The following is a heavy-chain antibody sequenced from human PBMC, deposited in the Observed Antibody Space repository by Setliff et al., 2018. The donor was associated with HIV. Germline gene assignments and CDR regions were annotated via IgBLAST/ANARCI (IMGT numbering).Heavy chain of an antibody. V-gene: IGHV1-2*06. CDR2: INRDNGGI. Sequence: GASVKVSCKTFGYSFTAYQMHWLRQAPGQGLEWMGRINRDNGGIDYAQKFQGRVTVTRDTSINTAYMELSSLRYDDTAVYYCARGGIAARPYYFDYWGQGTLVTVSS. CDR3: ARGGIAARPYYFDY. J-gene: IGHJ4*02. CDR1: GYSFTAYQ. D-gene: IGHD6-6*01.